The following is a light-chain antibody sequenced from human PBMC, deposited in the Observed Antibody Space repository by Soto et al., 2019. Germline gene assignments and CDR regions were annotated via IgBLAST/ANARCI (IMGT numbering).Light chain of an antibody. CDR2: GVS. V-gene: IGLV2-14*01. CDR1: SSDVGGYNY. CDR3: SSYKTSSTVVV. Sequence: QSALTQPASVSGSPGQSITISCTGTSSDVGGYNYVSWYQQYPGKAPKLMIFGVSDRPSGVSNHFSGSKSGNTASLTISGLQAEDEADYYCSSYKTSSTVVVFGGGTKLTVL. J-gene: IGLJ2*01.